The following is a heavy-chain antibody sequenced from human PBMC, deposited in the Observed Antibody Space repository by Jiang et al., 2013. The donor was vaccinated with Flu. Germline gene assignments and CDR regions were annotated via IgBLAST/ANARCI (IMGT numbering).Heavy chain of an antibody. J-gene: IGHJ3*01. CDR2: MYGSGTT. D-gene: IGHD3-22*01. Sequence: LVKSSETLSLTCTVSGYSSTSYYWTWIRQTAGKGLEWIGRMYGSGTTNYSPSLQSRVTMSVDTSKNQFSLKLRSVTAADTAMYYCAITYYFDSSDYFSNDAFNVWGRGTMVTVSS. V-gene: IGHV4-4*07. CDR1: GYSSTSYY. CDR3: AITYYFDSSDYFSNDAFNV.